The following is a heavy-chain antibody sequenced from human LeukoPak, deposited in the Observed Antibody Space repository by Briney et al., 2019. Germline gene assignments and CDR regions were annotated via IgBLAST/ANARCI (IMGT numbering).Heavy chain of an antibody. D-gene: IGHD5-24*01. Sequence: PGGSLRLSCAASGFTVSTNYMSWVRQAPGKGLEWVSLIYSGGITQYADSVKGRFTISRDNSKNSLYLQMNSLRTEDTALYYCAKGASRNGYSWPDYWGQGTLVTVSS. V-gene: IGHV3-53*05. J-gene: IGHJ4*02. CDR3: AKGASRNGYSWPDY. CDR2: IYSGGIT. CDR1: GFTVSTNY.